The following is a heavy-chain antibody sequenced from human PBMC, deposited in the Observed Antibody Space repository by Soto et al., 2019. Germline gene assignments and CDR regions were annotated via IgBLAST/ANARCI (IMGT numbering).Heavy chain of an antibody. CDR2: IYSGGST. CDR1: GFTVSSNY. J-gene: IGHJ6*03. V-gene: IGHV3-66*01. CDR3: ARDNTAYYYMDV. Sequence: VQLVESGGGLVQPGGSLRLSCAASGFTVSSNYMSWVRQAPGKGLEWVSVIYSGGSTYYADFVKGRFTISRDDSKNTLYLQMTNLTAGDTALYYCARDNTAYYYMDVWGKGTTVTVSS. D-gene: IGHD4-17*01.